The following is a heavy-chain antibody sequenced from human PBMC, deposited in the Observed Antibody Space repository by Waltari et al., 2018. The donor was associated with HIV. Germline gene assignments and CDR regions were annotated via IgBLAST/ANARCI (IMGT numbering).Heavy chain of an antibody. CDR1: GFTFSSYA. Sequence: EVQLLESGGGLVQPGGSLRLSCAASGFTFSSYAMTLVRQGPGKGVNWVSAISVSGGSTYYADSVKGRFTISRDNSKNTLYLQMNSLRAEDTAVYYCAKGSYDSSGSPEYWGQGTLVTVSS. J-gene: IGHJ4*02. CDR2: ISVSGGST. CDR3: AKGSYDSSGSPEY. D-gene: IGHD3-22*01. V-gene: IGHV3-23*01.